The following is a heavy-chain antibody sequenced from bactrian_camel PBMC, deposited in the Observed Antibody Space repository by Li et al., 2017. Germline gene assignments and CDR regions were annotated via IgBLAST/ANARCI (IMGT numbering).Heavy chain of an antibody. CDR1: GYVANTYC. J-gene: IGHJ4*01. D-gene: IGHD2*01. Sequence: HVQLVESGGGSVQAGGSLRVSCQSSGYVANTYCLAWFRQAPGKEREGIAAINNDGSPWYADSVKGRFTISKDNAKNTLDLEMRNLQPADTAMYYCAAGKRIVDWPSPCDYSSWGQGTQVTVS. CDR2: INNDGSP. V-gene: IGHV3S53*01. CDR3: AAGKRIVDWPSPCDYSS.